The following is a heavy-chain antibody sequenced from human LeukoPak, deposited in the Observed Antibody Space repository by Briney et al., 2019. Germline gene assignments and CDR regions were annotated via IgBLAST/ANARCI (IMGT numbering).Heavy chain of an antibody. J-gene: IGHJ3*01. CDR2: IAGDESQK. Sequence: GRSLTLSCVASGFSLTTYWMTWVRQDPGKGLAWVANIAGDESQKKYMDSVKGRFTISRDNAKNSLYLQLNSLRAEDTAIYYCVRDLSPVSDRNVWYDALDFWGQGTMVTVSS. CDR3: VRDLSPVSDRNVWYDALDF. D-gene: IGHD1-1*01. V-gene: IGHV3-7*01. CDR1: GFSLTTYW.